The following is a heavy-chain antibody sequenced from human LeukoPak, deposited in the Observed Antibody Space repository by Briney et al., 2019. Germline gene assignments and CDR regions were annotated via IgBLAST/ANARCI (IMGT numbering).Heavy chain of an antibody. V-gene: IGHV4-61*01. Sequence: PSQTLSLTCTVSGGSISSGSYYWSWIRQPPGKGLEWIGYIYYSGSTNYNPSLKSRVTISVDTSKNQFSLKLSSVTAADTAVYYCAKSGSYTGWFDPWGQGTLVTVSS. CDR1: GGSISSGSYY. D-gene: IGHD1-26*01. CDR2: IYYSGST. J-gene: IGHJ5*02. CDR3: AKSGSYTGWFDP.